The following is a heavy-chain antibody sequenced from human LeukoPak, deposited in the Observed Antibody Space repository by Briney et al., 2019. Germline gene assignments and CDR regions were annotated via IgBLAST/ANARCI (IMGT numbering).Heavy chain of an antibody. CDR2: IYPGDSDT. D-gene: IGHD4-23*01. CDR1: GFIYINYW. V-gene: IGHV5-51*01. J-gene: IGHJ4*02. CDR3: ASRPFETTVVPWDFY. Sequence: GESLRISCKGSGFIYINYWIGWVRQMPGQGLEWMGIIYPGDSDTRYSPPFQGQVTISADRSINTAYQQWSSLTASDTAMYYCASRPFETTVVPWDFYWGQGTQVTVSS.